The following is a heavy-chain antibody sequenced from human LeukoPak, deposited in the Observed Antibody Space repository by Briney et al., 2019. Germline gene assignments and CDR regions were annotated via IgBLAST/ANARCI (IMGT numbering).Heavy chain of an antibody. Sequence: SETLSLTCTVSGGSISSNYCSWIRQPAGKGLEWIGRIYTSGSTHYNPSLKSRVTMSVDTSKNEFSLKLSSVTAADTAVYYCAKCKLPTRDFDHWGQGTLVTVSS. CDR3: AKCKLPTRDFDH. CDR1: GGSISSNY. J-gene: IGHJ4*02. CDR2: IYTSGST. V-gene: IGHV4-4*07. D-gene: IGHD2/OR15-2a*01.